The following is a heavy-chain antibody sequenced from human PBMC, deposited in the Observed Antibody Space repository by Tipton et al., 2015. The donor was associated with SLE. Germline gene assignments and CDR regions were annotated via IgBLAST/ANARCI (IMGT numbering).Heavy chain of an antibody. J-gene: IGHJ4*02. V-gene: IGHV4-31*03. D-gene: IGHD2-21*01. CDR1: GVSITSGGYY. Sequence: LRLSCTVSGVSITSGGYYWSWIRQRPGRGLEWIGYIYYSGSTYYNPSLKSRVSMSIDTSMSQFSLRLNSVTAADTAVYYCARYWVVFDHWDQGTLVAFSS. CDR3: ARYWVVFDH. CDR2: IYYSGST.